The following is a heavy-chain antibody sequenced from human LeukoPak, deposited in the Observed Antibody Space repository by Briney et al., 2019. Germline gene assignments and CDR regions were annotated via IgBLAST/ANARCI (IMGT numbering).Heavy chain of an antibody. D-gene: IGHD6-13*01. Sequence: ETLSLTCAVSGGSIGSSNWWSWVRQAPGKGLEWVSTISGSGGSTYYADSVKGRFTISRDNSKNTLYLQMNSLRAEDTAVYYCAKDSALVLRYFDYWGQGTLVTVSS. V-gene: IGHV3-23*01. J-gene: IGHJ4*02. CDR1: GGSIGSSN. CDR2: ISGSGGST. CDR3: AKDSALVLRYFDY.